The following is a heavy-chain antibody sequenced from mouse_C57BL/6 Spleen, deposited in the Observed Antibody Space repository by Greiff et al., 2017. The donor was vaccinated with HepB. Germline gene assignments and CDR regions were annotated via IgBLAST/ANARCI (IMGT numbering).Heavy chain of an antibody. D-gene: IGHD2-3*01. J-gene: IGHJ4*01. Sequence: QVQLLQPGAELVKPGASVKLSCKASGYTFTSYWMHWVKQRPGQGLEWIGMIHPNSGSTNYNEKFKSKATLTVDKSSSTAYMQLSSLTSEDSAVYYCASSDGYYLYYAMDYWGQGTSVTVSS. V-gene: IGHV1-64*01. CDR2: IHPNSGST. CDR3: ASSDGYYLYYAMDY. CDR1: GYTFTSYW.